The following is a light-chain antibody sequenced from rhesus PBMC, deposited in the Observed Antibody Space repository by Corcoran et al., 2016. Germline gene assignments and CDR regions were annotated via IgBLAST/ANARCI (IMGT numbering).Light chain of an antibody. V-gene: IGKV1-94*01. Sequence: DIQMTQSPSSLSASVGDRVTVTCRASQGINKELSWYQQKPGKVPTLLIYAASSLETGVSSRVSGSGSGTDFTLTINSLQPEDVATYYCLQDYTTPYSFGQGTKVEIK. J-gene: IGKJ2*01. CDR1: QGINKE. CDR3: LQDYTTPYS. CDR2: AAS.